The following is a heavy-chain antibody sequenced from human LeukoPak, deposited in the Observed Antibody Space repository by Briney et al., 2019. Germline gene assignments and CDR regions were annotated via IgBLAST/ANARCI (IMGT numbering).Heavy chain of an antibody. D-gene: IGHD6-19*01. Sequence: GGSLRLSCAASGFTVSSNYMSWVRQAPGKGLEWVSIIYSGGSTYYADSVKGRFTISRDNAKNSLYLQMNSLRAEDTAVYYCARSIAVAGTYAFDIWGQGTVVTVSS. CDR2: IYSGGST. CDR3: ARSIAVAGTYAFDI. CDR1: GFTVSSNY. J-gene: IGHJ3*02. V-gene: IGHV3-66*01.